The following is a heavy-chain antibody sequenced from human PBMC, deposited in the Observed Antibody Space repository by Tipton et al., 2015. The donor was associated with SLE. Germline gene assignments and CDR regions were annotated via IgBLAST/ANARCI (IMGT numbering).Heavy chain of an antibody. J-gene: IGHJ2*01. CDR3: ARVLLGLRQIGYWYFDL. Sequence: GLVKPSETLSLSCSVSGGSITGYDEFWAWIRQSPGKGLEWIGSIDDRGRTTYSPSLKSRVDISIDTSNNQFSLRLSSVTAADTAHYYCARVLLGLRQIGYWYFDLWGRGTLVTVSS. V-gene: IGHV4-39*01. CDR2: IDDRGRT. D-gene: IGHD1-7*01. CDR1: GGSITGYDEF.